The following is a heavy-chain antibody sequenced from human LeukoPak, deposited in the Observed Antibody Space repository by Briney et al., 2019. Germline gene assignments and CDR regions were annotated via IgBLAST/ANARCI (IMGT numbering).Heavy chain of an antibody. J-gene: IGHJ4*02. V-gene: IGHV3-23*01. CDR3: ARDNWNDAGYEFDY. CDR1: GFTFSSYA. CDR2: ISGSGDST. Sequence: PGGSLRLSCAAPGFTFSSYAMSWVRQAPGKGLEWVSSISGSGDSTPYADSVKGRFTISRDNSKNTLYLQMNSLRAEDTAVYYCARDNWNDAGYEFDYWGQGTLVTVSS. D-gene: IGHD1-1*01.